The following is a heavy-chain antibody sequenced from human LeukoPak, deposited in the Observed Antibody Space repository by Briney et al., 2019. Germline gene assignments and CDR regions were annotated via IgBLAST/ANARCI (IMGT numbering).Heavy chain of an antibody. CDR1: GYTFTGYY. CDR2: INPNSGGT. J-gene: IGHJ5*02. CDR3: ARGPFVGDGAIEGSVWFDP. Sequence: GASVKVSCKASGYTFTGYYMHWVRQAPGQGLEWMGWINPNSGGTNYAQKFQGRVTMTRDTSISTAYMELSRLRSDDTAVYYCARGPFVGDGAIEGSVWFDPWGQGTLVTVSS. V-gene: IGHV1-2*02. D-gene: IGHD1-26*01.